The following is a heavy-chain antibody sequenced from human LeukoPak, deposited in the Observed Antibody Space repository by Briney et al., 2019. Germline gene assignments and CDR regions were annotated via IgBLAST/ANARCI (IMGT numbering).Heavy chain of an antibody. CDR2: ISAYNGNT. D-gene: IGHD3-22*01. CDR1: GYTFTSYG. J-gene: IGHJ4*02. CDR3: ARATYYYDSSGYSTMGNFDY. Sequence: GASVKVSCKASGYTFTSYGISWVRQAPGQGLEWTGWISAYNGNTNYAQKLQGRVTMTTDTSTSTAYMELRSLRSDDTAVYYCARATYYYDSSGYSTMGNFDYWGQGTLVTVSS. V-gene: IGHV1-18*01.